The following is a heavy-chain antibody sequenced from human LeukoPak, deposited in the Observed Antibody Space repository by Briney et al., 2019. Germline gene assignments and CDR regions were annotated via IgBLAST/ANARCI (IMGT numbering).Heavy chain of an antibody. D-gene: IGHD6-19*01. V-gene: IGHV3-48*01. Sequence: GGSLRLSCAASGFTFSYYSMNWVRQAPGKGLEWVSYIDNRSGTIYYADSVKGRFTISRDNAENSLYLQMNSLRAEDTAVYYCARDRDSGGWYRIDYWGQGTLVTVSS. CDR1: GFTFSYYS. CDR3: ARDRDSGGWYRIDY. J-gene: IGHJ4*02. CDR2: IDNRSGTI.